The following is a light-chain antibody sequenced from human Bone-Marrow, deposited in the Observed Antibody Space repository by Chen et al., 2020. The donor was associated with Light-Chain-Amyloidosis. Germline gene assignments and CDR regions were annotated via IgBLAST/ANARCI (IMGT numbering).Light chain of an antibody. CDR3: HQYENLPFT. CDR2: DAS. CDR1: QDIITS. J-gene: IGKJ3*01. Sequence: DIQMTQSPSSLSASVGDRVIISCQASQDIITSLNWFQLKPGKAPKLLIYDASNLQTWVPSRFTGSGSGTHFTLAISSLHPDDIATYYCHQYENLPFTFGPGTKVEMK. V-gene: IGKV1-33*01.